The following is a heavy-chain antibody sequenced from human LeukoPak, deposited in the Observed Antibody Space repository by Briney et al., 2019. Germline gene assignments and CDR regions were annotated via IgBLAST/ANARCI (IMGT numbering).Heavy chain of an antibody. CDR2: FTGGTGRT. D-gene: IGHD5-18*01. Sequence: GGSPRLSCAASGFTFSTYGMSWVRQAPGKGLEWVSTFTGGTGRTYYADSVKGRFTISRDNSKNTLSLQLNSMRAEDTAVYFCAKGGSGSYFDYWGQGTLVTVSS. CDR3: AKGGSGSYFDY. V-gene: IGHV3-23*01. J-gene: IGHJ4*02. CDR1: GFTFSTYG.